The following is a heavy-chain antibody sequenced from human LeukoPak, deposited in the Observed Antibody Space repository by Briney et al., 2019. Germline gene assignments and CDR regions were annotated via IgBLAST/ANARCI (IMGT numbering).Heavy chain of an antibody. J-gene: IGHJ4*02. CDR3: ARGRGYSSGYYYFDY. D-gene: IGHD3-22*01. Sequence: SETLSPTCAVYGGSFSGYYWSWIRQPPGKGLEWIGEINHSGSTNYNPSLKSRVTISVDTSKNQFSLKLSSVTAADTAVYYCARGRGYSSGYYYFDYWGQGTLVTVSS. V-gene: IGHV4-34*01. CDR1: GGSFSGYY. CDR2: INHSGST.